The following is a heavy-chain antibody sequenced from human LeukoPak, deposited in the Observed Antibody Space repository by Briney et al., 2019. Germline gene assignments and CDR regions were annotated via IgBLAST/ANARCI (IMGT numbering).Heavy chain of an antibody. J-gene: IGHJ4*02. CDR1: GFTFSDYY. CDR3: ARGTKLGYYDSGGSLGY. D-gene: IGHD3-22*01. V-gene: IGHV3-11*04. CDR2: ISSSGSTI. Sequence: GGSLRLSCAASGFTFSDYYKSWIRQAPGKGLEWVSYISSSGSTIYYADSVKGRFTISRDNAKNSLYLQMNSLRAEDTAVYYCARGTKLGYYDSGGSLGYWGQGTLVTVSS.